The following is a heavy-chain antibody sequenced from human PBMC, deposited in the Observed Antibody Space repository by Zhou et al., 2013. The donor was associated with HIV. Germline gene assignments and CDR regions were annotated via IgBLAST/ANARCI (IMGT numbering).Heavy chain of an antibody. CDR1: GGTFSSNA. J-gene: IGHJ2*01. V-gene: IGHV1-69*05. D-gene: IGHD6-25*01. Sequence: QVHLVQSGAEVKKPGSSVKVSCRASGGTFSSNALSWVRQAPGQGLEWVGGINPMFGSAYDAQNFQGRVTITTDESTSTAYMELSRLRSEDTAVYYCARKSGRYLDVVGPWHPWSLSPQ. CDR2: INPMFGSA. CDR3: ARKSGRYLDV.